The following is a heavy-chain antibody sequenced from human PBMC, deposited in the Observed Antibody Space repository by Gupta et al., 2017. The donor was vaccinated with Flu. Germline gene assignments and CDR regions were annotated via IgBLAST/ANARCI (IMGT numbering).Heavy chain of an antibody. CDR2: ISGIGGST. Sequence: TFRNYAMSWVRQAPGRGLEWVSSISGIGGSTFYADSVKGRFTISRDNSKNTLYLQMNSLRAEDTAIYYCANRGDYESFDYWGQGTLVTVSS. CDR3: ANRGDYESFDY. V-gene: IGHV3-23*01. CDR1: TFRNYA. D-gene: IGHD3-10*01. J-gene: IGHJ4*02.